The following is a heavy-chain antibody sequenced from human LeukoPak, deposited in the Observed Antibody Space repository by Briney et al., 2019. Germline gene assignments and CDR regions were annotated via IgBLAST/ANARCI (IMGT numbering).Heavy chain of an antibody. CDR3: AISYYYDSSGYWFDP. CDR1: GYTFTSYD. CDR2: MNSNSGNT. J-gene: IGHJ5*02. Sequence: ASVKVSCKASGYTFTSYDINWVRQAPGQGLEWMGWMNSNSGNTGYAQKFQGRVTITRNTSISTAYMELSSLRSEDTAVYYCAISYYYDSSGYWFDPWGQGTLVTVSS. D-gene: IGHD3-22*01. V-gene: IGHV1-8*03.